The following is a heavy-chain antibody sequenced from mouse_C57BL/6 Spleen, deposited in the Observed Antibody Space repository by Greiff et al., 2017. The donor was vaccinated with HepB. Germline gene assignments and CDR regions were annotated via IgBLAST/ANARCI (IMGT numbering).Heavy chain of an antibody. J-gene: IGHJ2*01. CDR1: GYAFSSSW. Sequence: VQLQQSGPELVKPGASVKISCKASGYAFSSSWMNWVKQRPEKGLEWIGRIYPGDGDTNYNRKFKGKATLTADKSSSTAYMQPSNLTSEDSAFYFCARFLITTIVATGLDYWGQGTTLTVSS. CDR3: ARFLITTIVATGLDY. V-gene: IGHV1-82*01. D-gene: IGHD1-1*01. CDR2: IYPGDGDT.